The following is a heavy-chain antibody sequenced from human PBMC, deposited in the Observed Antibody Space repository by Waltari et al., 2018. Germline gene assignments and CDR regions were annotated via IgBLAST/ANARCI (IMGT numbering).Heavy chain of an antibody. J-gene: IGHJ2*01. CDR2: IYYSGST. D-gene: IGHD7-27*01. V-gene: IGHV4-39*07. CDR3: ATPGPGSNWYFDL. Sequence: IRQPPGKGLEWIGSIYYSGSTYYNPSLKSRVTISVDTSKNQFSLKLSSVTAADTAVYYCATPGPGSNWYFDLWGRGTLVTVSS.